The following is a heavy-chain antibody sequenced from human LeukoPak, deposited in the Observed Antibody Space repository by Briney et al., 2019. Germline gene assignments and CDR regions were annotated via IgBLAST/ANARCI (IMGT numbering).Heavy chain of an antibody. CDR1: RFTFSDYY. V-gene: IGHV3-11*01. CDR2: IGTSDTHT. Sequence: GSLRLSCVASRFTFSDYYMSWIRQAPGKGLEWISYIGTSDTHTYYADSVKGRFTISRDNAKNSLYLQMDSLTADDTAIYYCARDGRLDYWGQGTLVTVSS. J-gene: IGHJ4*02. CDR3: ARDGRLDY.